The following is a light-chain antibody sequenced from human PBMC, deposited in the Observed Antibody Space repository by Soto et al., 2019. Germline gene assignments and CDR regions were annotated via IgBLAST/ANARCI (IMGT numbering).Light chain of an antibody. CDR3: CSYAGSSTFPYV. Sequence: QSVLTQPASVSGSPGQSITISCTGTSSDVGSYNLVSWYQHHPGKAPKLMIYEVSKRPSGVSNRFSGSKSGNTGSLTISGLQAEDEADYYCCSYAGSSTFPYVFGTGTKVTVL. J-gene: IGLJ1*01. V-gene: IGLV2-23*02. CDR2: EVS. CDR1: SSDVGSYNL.